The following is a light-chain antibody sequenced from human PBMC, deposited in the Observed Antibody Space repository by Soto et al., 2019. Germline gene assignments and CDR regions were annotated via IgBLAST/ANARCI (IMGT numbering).Light chain of an antibody. Sequence: DIQMTQSPSTLSASVGDRVTITCRASQSIGDSLAWYQQKPGKAPYLLISDVSSLERGVPSRFSGSGSGTEFTLTISSMQPDYFATFYCQQYNGYSRTFGQGTKVDMK. CDR3: QQYNGYSRT. V-gene: IGKV1-5*01. CDR1: QSIGDS. CDR2: DVS. J-gene: IGKJ1*01.